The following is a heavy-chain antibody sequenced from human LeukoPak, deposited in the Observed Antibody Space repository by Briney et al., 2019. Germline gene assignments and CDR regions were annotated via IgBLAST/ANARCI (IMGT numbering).Heavy chain of an antibody. CDR3: ARGHCSSTSCYTMDV. CDR1: GGSFSGYY. CDR2: INHSGST. V-gene: IGHV4-34*01. Sequence: PSETLSLTCAVYGGSFSGYYWSWIRQPPGKGLEWIGEINHSGSTNYNPPLKSRVTISVDTSKNQFSLKLSSVTAADTAVYYCARGHCSSTSCYTMDVWGQGTTVTVSS. D-gene: IGHD2-2*02. J-gene: IGHJ6*02.